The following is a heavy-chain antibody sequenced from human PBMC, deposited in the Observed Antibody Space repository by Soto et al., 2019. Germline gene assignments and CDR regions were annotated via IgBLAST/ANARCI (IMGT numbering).Heavy chain of an antibody. CDR1: GYTFTGYY. J-gene: IGHJ3*02. Sequence: RASVKVSCKASGYTFTGYYMHWVRQAPGQGLEWMGWINPNSGGTNYAQKFQGRVTMTRDTSISTAYMELSRLRSDDTAVYYCAANIAVAAGAFDIWGQGTMVTVSS. CDR2: INPNSGGT. V-gene: IGHV1-2*02. CDR3: AANIAVAAGAFDI. D-gene: IGHD6-19*01.